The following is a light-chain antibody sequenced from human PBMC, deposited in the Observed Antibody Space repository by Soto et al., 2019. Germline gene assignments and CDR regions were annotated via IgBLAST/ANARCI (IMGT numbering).Light chain of an antibody. CDR3: QQRFTTPLT. Sequence: DIQMTQSPSSLSASVGDRVTITCRASQSIINYLNWYQLRPGKAPRLLIYAASSLQSGVPSRFTGGGSGTHFTLTISNLQPEDSATYCCQQRFTTPLTFGGGTKVEIK. CDR1: QSIINY. CDR2: AAS. V-gene: IGKV1-39*01. J-gene: IGKJ4*01.